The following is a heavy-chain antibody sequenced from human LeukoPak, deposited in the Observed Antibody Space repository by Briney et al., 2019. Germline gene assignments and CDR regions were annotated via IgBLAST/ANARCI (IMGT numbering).Heavy chain of an antibody. CDR1: GGSIINDY. Sequence: PSETLSLTCTVSGGSIINDYWSWSRQPPGKGLEWIAYMFYTGSTSYNPPLKSRVTISVDTSKNQFSLKLSSVTAADTAVYYCARGLHWLDPWGQGTLVSVSS. J-gene: IGHJ5*02. CDR2: MFYTGST. CDR3: ARGLHWLDP. V-gene: IGHV4-59*01.